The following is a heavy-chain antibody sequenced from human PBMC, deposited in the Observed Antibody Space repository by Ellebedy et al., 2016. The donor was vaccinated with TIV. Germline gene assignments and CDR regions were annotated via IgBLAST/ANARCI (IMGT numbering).Heavy chain of an antibody. CDR3: ARGDGYNYPFI. V-gene: IGHV3-23*01. D-gene: IGHD5-24*01. J-gene: IGHJ4*02. CDR2: ISGSGGST. CDR1: GFTFSSYA. Sequence: GGSLRLSXAASGFTFSSYAMSWVRQAPGKGLEWVSAISGSGGSTYYADSVKGRFTISRDNSKNTLYLQMNSLRAEDTAVYYCARGDGYNYPFIWGQGTLVTVSS.